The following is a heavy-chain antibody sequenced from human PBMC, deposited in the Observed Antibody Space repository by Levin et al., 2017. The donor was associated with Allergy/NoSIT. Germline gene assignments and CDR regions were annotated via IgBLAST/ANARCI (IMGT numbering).Heavy chain of an antibody. CDR2: IYSGGST. V-gene: IGHV3-66*01. J-gene: IGHJ3*02. Sequence: PGGSLRLSCAASGFTVSSNYMSWVRQAPGKGLEWVSVIYSGGSTYYADSVKGRFTISRDNSKNTLYLQMNSLRAEDTAVYYCARDGPYYYGSGLLFDIWGQGTMVTVSS. D-gene: IGHD3-10*01. CDR3: ARDGPYYYGSGLLFDI. CDR1: GFTVSSNY.